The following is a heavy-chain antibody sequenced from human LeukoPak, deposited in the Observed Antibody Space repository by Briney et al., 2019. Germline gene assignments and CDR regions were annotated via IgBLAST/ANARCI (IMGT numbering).Heavy chain of an antibody. CDR3: ARDGPYYGSGAFDY. CDR2: LYSGGST. V-gene: IGHV3-66*01. D-gene: IGHD3-10*01. CDR1: GFTVSSNY. J-gene: IGHJ4*02. Sequence: GGSLRLSCAAYGFTVSSNYMSWVRQAPGKGLDWVSVLYSGGSTYYADSMQGRFTISRDNSKNTLYLQMNSLRVEDTAVYYCARDGPYYGSGAFDYWGQGTLVTVSS.